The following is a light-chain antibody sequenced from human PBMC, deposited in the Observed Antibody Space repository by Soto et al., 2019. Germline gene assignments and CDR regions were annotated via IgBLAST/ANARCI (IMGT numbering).Light chain of an antibody. Sequence: EIVLTQSPATLSLSPGERATLSCRASQSVSSYLAWYQQNPGQAPRLLIYDASNRTTGIPARFSGSGSGTDFTLTISGLEPEDFAVYYCQQRSNWPLFGPGTKVDIK. J-gene: IGKJ3*01. V-gene: IGKV3-11*01. CDR2: DAS. CDR3: QQRSNWPL. CDR1: QSVSSY.